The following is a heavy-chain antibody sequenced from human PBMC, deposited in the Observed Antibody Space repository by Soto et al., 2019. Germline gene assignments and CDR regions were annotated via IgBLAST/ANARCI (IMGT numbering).Heavy chain of an antibody. CDR1: GLTFSSYW. CDR2: IKQDGSEK. CDR3: AREGYDSSGYYDY. V-gene: IGHV3-7*03. Sequence: EMQLVESGGGLVQPGGSLRLSCAGSGLTFSSYWMSWVRQAPGKGLEWVANIKQDGSEKYYVDSVKGRFTISRDNAKNSLYLQMNSLRAEDTAVYYCAREGYDSSGYYDYWGQGTLVTVSS. D-gene: IGHD3-22*01. J-gene: IGHJ4*02.